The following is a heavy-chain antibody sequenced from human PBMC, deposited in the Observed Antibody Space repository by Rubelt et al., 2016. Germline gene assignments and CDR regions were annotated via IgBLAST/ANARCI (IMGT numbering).Heavy chain of an antibody. V-gene: IGHV4-34*01. CDR3: ARMIPSFEGMDV. CDR1: GESFSGYY. Sequence: QVQLQQWGAGLLKPSETLSLTCAVYGESFSGYYWSWVRQPPGEGLEWIGEINHSGSTNYNPSLKSRVTISVDTSKNQCPRKLNSVTAADTAVYYCARMIPSFEGMDVWGQGTTVTVSS. J-gene: IGHJ6*02. D-gene: IGHD3-9*01. CDR2: INHSGST.